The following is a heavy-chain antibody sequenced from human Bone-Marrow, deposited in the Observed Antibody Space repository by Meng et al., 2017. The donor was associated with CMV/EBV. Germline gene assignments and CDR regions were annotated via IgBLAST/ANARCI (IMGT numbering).Heavy chain of an antibody. CDR2: ISGSGTTT. Sequence: GESLKISCAASGFTFSSYAMSWVRQAPGKGLEWVSAISGSGTTTYYADSVKGLFTISRDNSKDTLYLQMNSLRAEDTAVYYCVKNWGSWGQGTLVTVSS. J-gene: IGHJ5*02. D-gene: IGHD3-16*01. CDR3: VKNWGS. V-gene: IGHV3-23*01. CDR1: GFTFSSYA.